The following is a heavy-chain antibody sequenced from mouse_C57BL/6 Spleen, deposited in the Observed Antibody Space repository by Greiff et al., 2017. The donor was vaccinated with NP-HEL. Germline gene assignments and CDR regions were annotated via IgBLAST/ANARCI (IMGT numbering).Heavy chain of an antibody. Sequence: EVQLQQSGPELVKPGASVKISCKASGYTFTDYYMNWVKQSHGKSLEWIGDINPNNGGTSYNQKFKGKATLTVDKSSSTAYMELRSLTSEDSAVYYCARIYDYDGFAYWGQGTLVTVSA. D-gene: IGHD2-4*01. V-gene: IGHV1-26*01. CDR1: GYTFTDYY. J-gene: IGHJ3*01. CDR3: ARIYDYDGFAY. CDR2: INPNNGGT.